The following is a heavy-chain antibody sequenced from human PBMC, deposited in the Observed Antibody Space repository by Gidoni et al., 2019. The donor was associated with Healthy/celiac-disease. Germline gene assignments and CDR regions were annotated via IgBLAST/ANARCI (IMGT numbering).Heavy chain of an antibody. D-gene: IGHD6-13*01. CDR1: GFTFSSYG. CDR3: LRTIAAAGYYFDY. V-gene: IGHV3-30*03. CDR2: ITYVGSNK. J-gene: IGHJ4*02. Sequence: QVQRVESGGGVVQPGRSLRLSCAASGFTFSSYGMHWVRQAPGKGLEWVAVITYVGSNKYYADSVKSRFTISRDNSKNTLYLQMNSRGAEDTAVYYCLRTIAAAGYYFDYWGRGTLVTVSS.